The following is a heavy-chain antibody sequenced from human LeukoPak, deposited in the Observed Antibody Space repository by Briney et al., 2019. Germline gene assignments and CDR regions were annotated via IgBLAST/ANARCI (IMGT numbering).Heavy chain of an antibody. D-gene: IGHD6-19*01. J-gene: IGHJ4*02. CDR3: ARDWGNIAVAGTLFDY. V-gene: IGHV1-18*01. CDR2: ISAYNGNT. Sequence: ASVKVSCKASGYTLTSYGISCVRQAPGQGLEWMGCISAYNGNTNYAQKLQGRVTMTTDTSTSTAYMELRSLRSDDTAVYYCARDWGNIAVAGTLFDYWGQGTLVTVSS. CDR1: GYTLTSYG.